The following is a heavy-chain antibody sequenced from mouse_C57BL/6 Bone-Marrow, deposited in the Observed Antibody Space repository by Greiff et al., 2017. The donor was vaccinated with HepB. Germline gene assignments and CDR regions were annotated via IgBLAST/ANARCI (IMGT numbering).Heavy chain of an antibody. J-gene: IGHJ1*03. Sequence: VQLQQPGAELVKPGASVKMSCKSSGYTFTSYWITWVKQRPGQGLEWIGDIYPGSGSTNYNEKFKSKATLTVDTSSSTAYMQLSSLTSEDSAVYYCARSGGYYEYFDVWGTGTTVTVSS. CDR1: GYTFTSYW. V-gene: IGHV1-55*01. CDR2: IYPGSGST. D-gene: IGHD2-3*01. CDR3: ARSGGYYEYFDV.